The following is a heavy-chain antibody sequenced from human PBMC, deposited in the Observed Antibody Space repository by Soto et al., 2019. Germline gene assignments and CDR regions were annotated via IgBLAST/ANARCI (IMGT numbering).Heavy chain of an antibody. J-gene: IGHJ4*02. Sequence: GSLRLSCAASGFTFSSYSMNWVRQAPGKGLEWVSSISSSSSYIYYADSVKGRFTISRDNAKNSLYLQMNSLRAEDTAVYYCARDPGRYATVRLFDFWGQGTLVTSPQ. CDR2: ISSSSSYI. CDR1: GFTFSSYS. CDR3: ARDPGRYATVRLFDF. V-gene: IGHV3-21*01. D-gene: IGHD5-12*01.